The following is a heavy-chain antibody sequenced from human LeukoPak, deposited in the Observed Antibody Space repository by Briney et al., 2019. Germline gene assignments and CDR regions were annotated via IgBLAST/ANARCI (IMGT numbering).Heavy chain of an antibody. CDR1: GFTFSSYE. CDR2: ISSSGSTI. D-gene: IGHD3-10*01. V-gene: IGHV3-48*03. CDR3: ARVRFGEPFDY. J-gene: IGHJ4*02. Sequence: AGGSLRLSCAASGFTFSSYEMNWVRQAPGKGLEWVSYISSSGSTIYYADSVKGRFTISRDNAKNSLYLQMNSLRAEDTAVYYCARVRFGEPFDYWGQGTLVTVSS.